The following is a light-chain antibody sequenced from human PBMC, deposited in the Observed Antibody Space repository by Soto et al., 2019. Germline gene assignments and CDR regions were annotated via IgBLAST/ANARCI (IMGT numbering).Light chain of an antibody. CDR2: EVS. CDR3: SSFTSINTWV. J-gene: IGLJ3*02. V-gene: IGLV2-14*01. Sequence: QSALTQPASVSGSPGQSITISCTGTSSDVGGYNYVSWYQQHPGKAPKLMIYEVSNRPSGGSNRFSGSKSGNTASLTISGLQAEDEADYYCSSFTSINTWVFGGGTKLTVL. CDR1: SSDVGGYNY.